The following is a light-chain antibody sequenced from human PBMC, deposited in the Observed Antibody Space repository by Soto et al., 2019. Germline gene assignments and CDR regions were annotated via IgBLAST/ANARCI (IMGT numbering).Light chain of an antibody. J-gene: IGKJ5*01. CDR1: QAIKNF. Sequence: DFQMTQSPSSLSASVGDRVTITCRATQAIKNFLNWYQQKPGRAPKLLISDASTLQRGVPSRFSGSGAGTHVNFVISSLQPEDVGTYYCQQSDNLPLTFGQGTRLDIK. CDR2: DAS. CDR3: QQSDNLPLT. V-gene: IGKV1-33*01.